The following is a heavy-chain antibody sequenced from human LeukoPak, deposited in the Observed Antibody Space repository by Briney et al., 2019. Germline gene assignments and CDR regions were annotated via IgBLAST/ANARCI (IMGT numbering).Heavy chain of an antibody. Sequence: ASVKVSCKASGYTFTGYYMHWVRQAPGQGLEWMGWINPNSGGTNYAQKSQGWVTMTRDTSISTAYMELSRLRSDDTAVYYCARDHYGDKDYYYYGMDVWGQGTTVTVSS. CDR3: ARDHYGDKDYYYYGMDV. CDR2: INPNSGGT. V-gene: IGHV1-2*04. J-gene: IGHJ6*02. D-gene: IGHD4-17*01. CDR1: GYTFTGYY.